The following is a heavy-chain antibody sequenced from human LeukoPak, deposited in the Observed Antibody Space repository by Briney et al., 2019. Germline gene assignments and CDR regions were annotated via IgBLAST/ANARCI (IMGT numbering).Heavy chain of an antibody. CDR2: IYYSGST. Sequence: PSETLSLTCTVSGGSISTYYWNWIRQPPGKGLEWIAYIYYSGSTNYNPSLKSRVTISVDTSKNQFSLNLSSVTAADTAVYYCARSDCSGGSCPSNWFDPWGQGTLVTVSS. CDR1: GGSISTYY. J-gene: IGHJ5*02. CDR3: ARSDCSGGSCPSNWFDP. D-gene: IGHD2-15*01. V-gene: IGHV4-59*08.